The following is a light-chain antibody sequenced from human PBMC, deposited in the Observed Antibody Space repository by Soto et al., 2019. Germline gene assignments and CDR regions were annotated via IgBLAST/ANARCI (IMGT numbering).Light chain of an antibody. CDR1: QSLVYCDGNTY. V-gene: IGKV2-30*01. CDR2: DVS. J-gene: IGKJ5*01. CDR3: MQGTHWPPLT. Sequence: DVVLTQSPLSLPVTLGQPASISCRSSQSLVYCDGNTYLNWFQQRPGRSPRRLIYDVSNRDSGVPDRFSGSGSGTDFTLKITRVEAEDVGVYYCMQGTHWPPLTFGQGTRLEIK.